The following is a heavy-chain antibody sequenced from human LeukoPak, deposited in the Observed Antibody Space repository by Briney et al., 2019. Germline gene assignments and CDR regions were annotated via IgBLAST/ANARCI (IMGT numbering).Heavy chain of an antibody. CDR2: IYYSGST. CDR1: GGSISSGDYY. D-gene: IGHD2-15*01. Sequence: SETLSLTCTVSGGSISSGDYYWSWIRQHPGKGLEWIGYIYYSGSTYYNPSLKSRVTISVDTSKNQFSLKLSSVTAADTAVYYCARGYCSGGSCYSGLFDYWGLGTLVTFSS. CDR3: ARGYCSGGSCYSGLFDY. J-gene: IGHJ4*02. V-gene: IGHV4-31*03.